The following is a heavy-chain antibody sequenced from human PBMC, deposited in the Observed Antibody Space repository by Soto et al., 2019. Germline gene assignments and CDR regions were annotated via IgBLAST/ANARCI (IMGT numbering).Heavy chain of an antibody. Sequence: ASETLSLTCAVSGGSISSGGYSWSWIRQPPGKGLEWIGYIYHSGSTYYNPSLESRVTISVDRSKNQFSLKLSSVTAADTAVYYCARDRAVVADNYYYGMDVWGQGTTVTVSS. D-gene: IGHD2-15*01. J-gene: IGHJ6*02. CDR3: ARDRAVVADNYYYGMDV. CDR1: GGSISSGGYS. V-gene: IGHV4-30-2*01. CDR2: IYHSGST.